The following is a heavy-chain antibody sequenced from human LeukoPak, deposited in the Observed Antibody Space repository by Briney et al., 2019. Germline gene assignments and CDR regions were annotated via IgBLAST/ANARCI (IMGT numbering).Heavy chain of an antibody. Sequence: PGGSLRLSCAASGFTFSSYAMSWVRQAPGKGLEWVSAISGSGGSTYYADSVKGRFTISRDNAKNSLYLQMNSLRAEDTAVYYCARDNGDYYFDYWGQGTLVTVSS. V-gene: IGHV3-23*01. CDR2: ISGSGGST. CDR3: ARDNGDYYFDY. D-gene: IGHD4-17*01. J-gene: IGHJ4*02. CDR1: GFTFSSYA.